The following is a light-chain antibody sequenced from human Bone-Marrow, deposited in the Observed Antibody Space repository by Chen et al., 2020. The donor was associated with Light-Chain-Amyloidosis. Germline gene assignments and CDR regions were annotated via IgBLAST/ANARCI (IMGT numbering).Light chain of an antibody. CDR2: TAS. CDR1: QSINNY. J-gene: IGKJ4*01. V-gene: IGKV1-12*01. CDR3: QQANNFPLT. Sequence: DVQMPQSPSSVSAFVGDRVTITCRASQSINNYLVWYQQRPGNAPKLLIYTASTLQSGVPSRFSGSGSGTDFTLTISSLQPEDVATYYCQQANNFPLTFGGGTKVEIK.